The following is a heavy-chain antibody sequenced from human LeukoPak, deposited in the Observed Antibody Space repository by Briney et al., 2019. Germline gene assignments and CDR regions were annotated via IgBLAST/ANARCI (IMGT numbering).Heavy chain of an antibody. CDR2: IYYSGST. J-gene: IGHJ4*02. CDR1: GGSISSYY. V-gene: IGHV4-59*01. Sequence: KPSETLSLTCTVSGGSISSYYWSWIRQPPGKGLEWIGYIYYSGSTNYNPSLKSRVTISVDTSKNQFSLKLSSVTAADTAVYYCAGQNVCSSSWYSEDHWGQGTLVTVSS. D-gene: IGHD6-13*01. CDR3: AGQNVCSSSWYSEDH.